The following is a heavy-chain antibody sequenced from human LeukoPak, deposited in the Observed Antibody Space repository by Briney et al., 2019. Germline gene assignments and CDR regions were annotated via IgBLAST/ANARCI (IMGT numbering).Heavy chain of an antibody. V-gene: IGHV1-69*13. CDR2: IIPIFGTA. D-gene: IGHD5-24*01. CDR3: ARDLTVVEMATIPPR. J-gene: IGHJ4*02. Sequence: ASVKVSCKASGGTFSSYAISWVRQAPGQGLKWMGGIIPIFGTANYAQKFQGRVTITADESTSTAYMELSSLRSEDTAVYYCARDLTVVEMATIPPRWGQGTLVTVSS. CDR1: GGTFSSYA.